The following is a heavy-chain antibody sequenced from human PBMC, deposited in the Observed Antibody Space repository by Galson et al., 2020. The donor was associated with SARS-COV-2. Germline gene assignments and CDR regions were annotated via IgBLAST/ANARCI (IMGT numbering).Heavy chain of an antibody. D-gene: IGHD3-9*01. J-gene: IGHJ6*02. Sequence: GGSLRLSCAASGFTFSSYGMHWVRQAPGKGLEWVAFIWYDGSDKYYADSVKGRFTISRDNSMKTLYLQMNSLRAEDTAVYYCARDQDILTGWPGEYYYYGMDVWGQGTTVTVSS. CDR2: IWYDGSDK. CDR3: ARDQDILTGWPGEYYYYGMDV. CDR1: GFTFSSYG. V-gene: IGHV3-33*01.